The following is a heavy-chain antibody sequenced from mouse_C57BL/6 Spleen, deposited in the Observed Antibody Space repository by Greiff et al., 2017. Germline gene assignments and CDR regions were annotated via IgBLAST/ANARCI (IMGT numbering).Heavy chain of an antibody. CDR2: IWGVGST. Sequence: VQGVESGPGLVAPSQSLSITCTVSGFSLTSYGVDWVRQSPGKGLEWLGVIWGVGSTNYNSALKSRLSISKDNSKSQVFLKMNSLQTDDTAMYXCASLTTVGAYWGQGTLVTVSA. CDR3: ASLTTVGAY. J-gene: IGHJ3*01. V-gene: IGHV2-6*01. CDR1: GFSLTSYG. D-gene: IGHD1-1*01.